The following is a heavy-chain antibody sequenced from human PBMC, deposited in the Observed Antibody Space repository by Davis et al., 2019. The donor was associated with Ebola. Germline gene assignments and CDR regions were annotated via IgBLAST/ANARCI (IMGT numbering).Heavy chain of an antibody. J-gene: IGHJ6*02. CDR3: ARDSFSYYYGSGSYGLYYYGMDV. CDR2: ISGSGGIT. Sequence: GESLKISCAASGFTVSSNYMSWVRLAPGKGLEWVSGISGSGGITYHADSVKGRFTISRDNSKNTLYLQMNILRAEDTAVYYCARDSFSYYYGSGSYGLYYYGMDVWGQGTTVTVSS. CDR1: GFTVSSNY. D-gene: IGHD3-10*01. V-gene: IGHV3-23*01.